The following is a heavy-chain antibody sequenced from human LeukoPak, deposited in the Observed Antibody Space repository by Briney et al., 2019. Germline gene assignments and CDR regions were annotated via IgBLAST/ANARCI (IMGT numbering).Heavy chain of an antibody. CDR2: IYTSGST. CDR3: ATGVLLWFGENDAFDI. V-gene: IGHV4-4*07. CDR1: GGSISSYY. D-gene: IGHD3-10*01. J-gene: IGHJ3*02. Sequence: PSETLSLTCTVSGGSISSYYWSWIRQPAGKGLEWIGRIYTSGSTNYSPSLKSRVTMSVDTSKNQFSLKLSSVTAADTAVYYCATGVLLWFGENDAFDIWGQGTMVTVSS.